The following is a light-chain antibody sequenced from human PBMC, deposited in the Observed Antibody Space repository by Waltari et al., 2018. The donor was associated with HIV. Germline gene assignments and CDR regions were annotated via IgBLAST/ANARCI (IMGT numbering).Light chain of an antibody. CDR3: QQRNSWPLT. CDR1: QRISNY. Sequence: EIVLTQSPATLSLPPGERAILSCRASQRISNYVGSYQHKPGPAPRLLIYDASNTATGIPARFTGSGSGTDFTLTISSLEPEDFSVYYCQQRNSWPLTFGGGTKVEIK. V-gene: IGKV3-11*01. J-gene: IGKJ4*01. CDR2: DAS.